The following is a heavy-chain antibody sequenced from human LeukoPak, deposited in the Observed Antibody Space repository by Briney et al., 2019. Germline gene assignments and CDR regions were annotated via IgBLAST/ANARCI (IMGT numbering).Heavy chain of an antibody. V-gene: IGHV3-23*01. CDR1: GFTFSSYA. CDR3: ARGSPRNAFDI. J-gene: IGHJ3*02. CDR2: ISGSGVST. D-gene: IGHD6-13*01. Sequence: SGGSLRLSCAASGFTFSSYAMSWVRQAPGKGLEWVSAISGSGVSTYYADSVKGRLTISRDNFKNTLYLQMISLRAEDTAVYYCARGSPRNAFDIWGQGTMVTVSS.